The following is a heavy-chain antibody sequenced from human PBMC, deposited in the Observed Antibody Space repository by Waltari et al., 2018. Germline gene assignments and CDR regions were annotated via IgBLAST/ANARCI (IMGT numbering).Heavy chain of an antibody. V-gene: IGHV1-69*02. J-gene: IGHJ4*02. D-gene: IGHD3-22*01. CDR2: IIPILGIA. CDR1: GGTFSSYT. CDR3: ASPYYYDSSGYYPY. Sequence: QVQLVQSGAEVKKPGSSVKVSCKASGGTFSSYTISWVRQAPGQGLEWMGRIIPILGIANYAQKFQGRVTITADKSTSTAYMELSSLRSEDTAVYYCASPYYYDSSGYYPYWGQGTLVTVSS.